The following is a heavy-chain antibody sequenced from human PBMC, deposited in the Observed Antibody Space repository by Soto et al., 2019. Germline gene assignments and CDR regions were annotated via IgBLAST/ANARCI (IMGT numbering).Heavy chain of an antibody. Sequence: AGGSLRLSCAASGFSFNSYAMHWVRQAPGKGLEWLSFISYDGRNEYYADSVKGRFTVSRDSSKDTLYLEINTLKREDTAVYYCARDGCPNGVCFNDYWGQGTLVTVSS. J-gene: IGHJ4*02. D-gene: IGHD2-8*01. V-gene: IGHV3-30*04. CDR3: ARDGCPNGVCFNDY. CDR2: ISYDGRNE. CDR1: GFSFNSYA.